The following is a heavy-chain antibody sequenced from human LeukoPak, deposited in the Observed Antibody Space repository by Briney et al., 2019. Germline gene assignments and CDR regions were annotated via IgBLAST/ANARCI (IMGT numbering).Heavy chain of an antibody. V-gene: IGHV1-18*01. CDR3: ARALRGHSYDDAFDI. CDR2: ISAYNGNT. D-gene: IGHD5-18*01. CDR1: GYTFTSYG. Sequence: GASVKVSCKASGYTFTSYGISWVRQAPGQGLEWMGWISAYNGNTNYAQKLQGRVTMTTDTSTSTAYMELRSLRSDDTAVYYCARALRGHSYDDAFDIWGQGTVVTVSS. J-gene: IGHJ3*02.